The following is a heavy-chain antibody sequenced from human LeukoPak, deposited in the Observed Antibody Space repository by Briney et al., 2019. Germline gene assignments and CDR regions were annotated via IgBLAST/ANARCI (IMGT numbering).Heavy chain of an antibody. CDR1: GGSISSSSYY. V-gene: IGHV4-39*01. J-gene: IGHJ4*02. CDR3: ARQGRGGNRNFDH. CDR2: IYYSGST. Sequence: SETLSLTCTVSGGSISSSSYYWGWIRQPPGKGLEWIGSIYYSGSTYYNPSLKSRVTISVDTSKNQFSLKLSSVTAADTAVYYCARQGRGGNRNFDHWGQGTLVTVSS. D-gene: IGHD1-14*01.